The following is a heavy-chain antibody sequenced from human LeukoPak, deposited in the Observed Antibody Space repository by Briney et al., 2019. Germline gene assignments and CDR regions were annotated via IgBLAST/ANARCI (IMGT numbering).Heavy chain of an antibody. Sequence: GAPVKVSCKASGYTFTGYYIHWVRQAPGQGLEWMGLINCNGGGTSYAQKFQGRVTMTRDTSISTAYMELDRLTSDDTAVYYCARDYGPYPGCSWFDPWGQGTLVTVSS. CDR3: ARDYGPYPGCSWFDP. D-gene: IGHD2-21*01. CDR1: GYTFTGYY. V-gene: IGHV1-2*06. CDR2: INCNGGGT. J-gene: IGHJ5*02.